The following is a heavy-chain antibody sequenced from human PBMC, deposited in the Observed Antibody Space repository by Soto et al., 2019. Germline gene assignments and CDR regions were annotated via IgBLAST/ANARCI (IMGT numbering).Heavy chain of an antibody. V-gene: IGHV1-69*06. Sequence: VASVKVSCKASGGTFSSYAISWVRQAPGQGLEWMGGIIPIFGTANYAQKFQGRVTITADKSTSTAYMELSSLRSEDTAVYYCVRAEKLVGATFDYWGQGTLVTVSS. CDR1: GGTFSSYA. J-gene: IGHJ4*02. D-gene: IGHD1-26*01. CDR2: IIPIFGTA. CDR3: VRAEKLVGATFDY.